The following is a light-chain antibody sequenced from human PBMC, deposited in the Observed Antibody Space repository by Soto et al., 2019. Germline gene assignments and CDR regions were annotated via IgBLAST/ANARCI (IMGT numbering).Light chain of an antibody. J-gene: IGLJ2*01. Sequence: QSVLTQPPSASGTPGQGVTISCSGSTSNIGSNYVYWYQQLPGTAPKLLIYRNNQRPSGVPDRFSGSKSGTSASLAISGLRSDDEADYYCCSYAGSSTSGVVFGGGTKLTVL. CDR3: CSYAGSSTSGVV. CDR1: TSNIGSNY. V-gene: IGLV1-47*01. CDR2: RNN.